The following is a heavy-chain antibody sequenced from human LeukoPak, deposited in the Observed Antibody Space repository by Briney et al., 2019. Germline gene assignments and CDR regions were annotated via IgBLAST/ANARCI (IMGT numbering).Heavy chain of an antibody. V-gene: IGHV1-69*05. J-gene: IGHJ4*02. D-gene: IGHD1-26*01. CDR2: IIPIFGTA. Sequence: GASVKVSCKASGGTFSSYAISWVRQAPGQGLEWMGGIIPIFGTANYAQKFQGRVTITTDESTSTAYMELSSLRSEDTAVYYCARGVGAHRDYFDYWGQGTLVTVSS. CDR3: ARGVGAHRDYFDY. CDR1: GGTFSSYA.